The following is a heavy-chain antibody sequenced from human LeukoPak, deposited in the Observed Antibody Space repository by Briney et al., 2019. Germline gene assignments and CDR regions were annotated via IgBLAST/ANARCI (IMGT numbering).Heavy chain of an antibody. CDR2: INPNSGGT. CDR3: ARDRGSGITPNNWFDP. Sequence: ASVKVSCKASGYTFTGYYMHWVRQAPGRGLEWMGWINPNSGGTNYAQKLQGRVTMTRDTSISTAYMELSRLRSDDTAVYYCARDRGSGITPNNWFDPWGQGTLVTVSS. J-gene: IGHJ5*02. CDR1: GYTFTGYY. V-gene: IGHV1-2*02. D-gene: IGHD3-10*01.